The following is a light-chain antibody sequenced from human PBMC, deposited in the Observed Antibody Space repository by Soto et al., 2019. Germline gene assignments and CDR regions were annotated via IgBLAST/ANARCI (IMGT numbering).Light chain of an antibody. V-gene: IGKV4-1*01. Sequence: DIVMTQSPDSLAVSLGERATINCKSSQSVSSSSNNQNYLAWYQQKPGQPPNLLIYWASTRESGVPDRFSGSGSGTDFTLTISSLQAEDVAVYYCQQYYSTPITFGQGTRLEIK. CDR1: QSVSSSSNNQNY. J-gene: IGKJ5*01. CDR2: WAS. CDR3: QQYYSTPIT.